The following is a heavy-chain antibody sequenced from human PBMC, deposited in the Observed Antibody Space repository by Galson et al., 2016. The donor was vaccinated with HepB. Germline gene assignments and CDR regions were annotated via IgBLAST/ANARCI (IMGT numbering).Heavy chain of an antibody. CDR2: ISFDGRNS. V-gene: IGHV3-30-3*01. J-gene: IGHJ5*02. CDR1: GFDFNDSS. Sequence: SLRLSCAASGFDFNDSSMHWVRQSPGKGLEWVAGISFDGRNSYYADSVKGRFIISRDSSKKTVYLQMDSLRSKDTAVYDCARPAAGRTATTTLAWGQGILVTVSS. CDR3: ARPAAGRTATTTLA. D-gene: IGHD4-17*01.